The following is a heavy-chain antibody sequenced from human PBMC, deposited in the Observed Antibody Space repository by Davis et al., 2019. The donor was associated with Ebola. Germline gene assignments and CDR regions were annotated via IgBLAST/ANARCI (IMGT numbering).Heavy chain of an antibody. CDR1: GFTFSSYW. Sequence: GGSLRLSCPASGFTFSSYWMSWVRQAPGKGLEWVANIKQDGSEKYYVDSVKGRFTISRDNSKNTLYLQMNSLRAEDTAVYYCAKDDTYSGYGLGAFDIWGQGTMVTVSS. D-gene: IGHD5-12*01. CDR3: AKDDTYSGYGLGAFDI. J-gene: IGHJ3*02. CDR2: IKQDGSEK. V-gene: IGHV3-7*01.